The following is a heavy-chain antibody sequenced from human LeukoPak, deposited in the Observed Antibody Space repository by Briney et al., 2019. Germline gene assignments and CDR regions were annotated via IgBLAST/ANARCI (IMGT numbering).Heavy chain of an antibody. CDR3: AREQGAGVSFAFDI. D-gene: IGHD3-10*01. CDR1: GFTVSSNY. Sequence: GGSLRLSCAASGFTVSSNYMSWVRQAPGTGLEWVSVIYSGGSTYYADSVKGRFTISRDNSKNSLFLQMNSLRAEDTAVYYCAREQGAGVSFAFDIWGQGTMVTVSS. V-gene: IGHV3-53*01. J-gene: IGHJ3*02. CDR2: IYSGGST.